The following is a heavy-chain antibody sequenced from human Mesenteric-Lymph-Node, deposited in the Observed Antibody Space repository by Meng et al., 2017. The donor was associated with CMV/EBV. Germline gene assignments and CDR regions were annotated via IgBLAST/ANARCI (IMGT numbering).Heavy chain of an antibody. CDR3: AKDKAAVVEEGYGTDV. D-gene: IGHD6-13*01. CDR1: IFTFSSYS. Sequence: GGSLRLSCAASIFTFSSYSMSWVRQAPGKGLEWVSSISSSGSYIYYADSVKGRFTVTRDNAKNSLHLTMNSLRAEDTAVYYCAKDKAAVVEEGYGTDVWGQGSTVTVSS. J-gene: IGHJ6*02. CDR2: ISSSGSYI. V-gene: IGHV3-21*01.